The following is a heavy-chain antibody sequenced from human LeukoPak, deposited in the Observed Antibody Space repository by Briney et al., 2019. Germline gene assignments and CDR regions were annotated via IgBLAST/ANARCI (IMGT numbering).Heavy chain of an antibody. CDR1: GGTFSSYA. J-gene: IGHJ6*03. CDR3: ARPNDYSNYKRYYYYYMDV. V-gene: IGHV1-69*06. Sequence: SVKVSCKASGGTFSSYAISWVRQAPGQGLEWMGGIIPVFGTANYAQKFQGRVTITADKSTSTAYMELSSLRSEDTAVYYCARPNDYSNYKRYYYYYMDVWGKGTTVTVSS. CDR2: IIPVFGTA. D-gene: IGHD4-11*01.